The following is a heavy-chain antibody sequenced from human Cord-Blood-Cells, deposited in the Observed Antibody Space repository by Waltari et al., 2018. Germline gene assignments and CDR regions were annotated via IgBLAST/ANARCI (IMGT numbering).Heavy chain of an antibody. V-gene: IGHV1-2*02. J-gene: IGHJ6*02. CDR1: GYTFTAYS. Sequence: QVQLVQSGAEVTKPGASVQVSCKASGYTFTAYSIHWVRQAPGQGLEWMGWINPNSGGTNYAQKFQGRVTMTRDTSISTAYMELSRLRSDDTAVYYCVRVVRGPYYYYGMDVWGQGTTVTVSS. CDR2: INPNSGGT. D-gene: IGHD3-10*01. CDR3: VRVVRGPYYYYGMDV.